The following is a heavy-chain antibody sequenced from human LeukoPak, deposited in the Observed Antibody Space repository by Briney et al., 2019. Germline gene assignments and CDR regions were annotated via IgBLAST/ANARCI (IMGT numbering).Heavy chain of an antibody. J-gene: IGHJ6*03. V-gene: IGHV3-48*01. CDR2: ISSGSINI. CDR3: ARTSESPYYYYHYMDV. CDR1: GFTFRTYS. Sequence: QPGGSLRLSCAASGFTFRTYSMNWVRQAPGKGLEWVSYISSGSINIYYADSVKGRFTISRDDAKNSLYLQMNSLRAEDTAVYYCARTSESPYYYYHYMDVWGKGTTVTVSS.